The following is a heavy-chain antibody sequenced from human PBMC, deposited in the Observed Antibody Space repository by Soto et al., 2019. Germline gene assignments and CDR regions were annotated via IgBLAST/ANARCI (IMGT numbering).Heavy chain of an antibody. Sequence: QVHLVQSGAEVTKAGSSVKVSCKASGGTFSSHAFSWVRQAPGQGLEWVGGIIPMFETANYAQEFQGRVTISADESTTAVILELNNLRSDATAIYFCAIGDRSSWIGNHWGPGTQVTVS. V-gene: IGHV1-69*01. CDR3: AIGDRSSWIGNH. CDR1: GGTFSSHA. CDR2: IIPMFETA. D-gene: IGHD6-6*01. J-gene: IGHJ4*02.